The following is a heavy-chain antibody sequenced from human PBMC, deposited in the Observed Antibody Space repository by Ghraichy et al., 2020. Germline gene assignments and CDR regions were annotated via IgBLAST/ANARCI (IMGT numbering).Heavy chain of an antibody. V-gene: IGHV3-11*06. D-gene: IGHD5-12*01. CDR3: AREIAPSGIRKRAFDL. J-gene: IGHJ4*02. CDR2: IISGGSYT. CDR1: GFTFSDYY. Sequence: GGSLRLSCAASGFTFSDYYMTWILQAPGKGLEWVSYIISGGSYTNYADSVKGRFTISRDDSKNSLHLQMNSLRDEDTGVYFCAREIAPSGIRKRAFDLWGQGTRLTVSS.